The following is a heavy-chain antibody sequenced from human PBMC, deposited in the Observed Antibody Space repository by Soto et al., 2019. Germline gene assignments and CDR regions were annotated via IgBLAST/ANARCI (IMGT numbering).Heavy chain of an antibody. V-gene: IGHV1-69*01. CDR2: IIPIFGTA. Sequence: QVQLVQSGAEVKKPGSSVKVSCKASGGTFSSYAISWVRQAPGQGLEWMGGIIPIFGTANYAQKFQGRVTITADESTSTAYMELSSLRSEDTAVYYCARDHSLPQNMIVVVTKSGWFDPWGQGTLVTVSS. D-gene: IGHD3-22*01. J-gene: IGHJ5*02. CDR1: GGTFSSYA. CDR3: ARDHSLPQNMIVVVTKSGWFDP.